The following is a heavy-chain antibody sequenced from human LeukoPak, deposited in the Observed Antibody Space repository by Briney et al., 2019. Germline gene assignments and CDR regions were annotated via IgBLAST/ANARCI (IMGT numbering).Heavy chain of an antibody. V-gene: IGHV1-69*04. Sequence: SVKVSCKASGGTFSSYAISWVRQAPGQGLEWMGRIIPILGIANYAQKFQGRVTITADKSTSTAYMELSSLRSEDTAVYYCARDAWGIAVAGLLYWGQGTLVTVSS. D-gene: IGHD6-19*01. J-gene: IGHJ4*02. CDR2: IIPILGIA. CDR1: GGTFSSYA. CDR3: ARDAWGIAVAGLLY.